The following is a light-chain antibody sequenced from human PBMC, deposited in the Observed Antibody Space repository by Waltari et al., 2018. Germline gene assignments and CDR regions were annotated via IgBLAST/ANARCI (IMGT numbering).Light chain of an antibody. V-gene: IGKV3-11*01. CDR2: ESS. Sequence: SVLTQSTSTLSFSPGDRATLACIASQSVSSYSPCYQQKPGQGHRHLIDESSKRTTDSPDRVSGSGVGTEFTLTISSLEPEDFAVYYCQQRSAWPPALTFGGGTKVEIK. CDR3: QQRSAWPPALT. J-gene: IGKJ4*01. CDR1: QSVSSY.